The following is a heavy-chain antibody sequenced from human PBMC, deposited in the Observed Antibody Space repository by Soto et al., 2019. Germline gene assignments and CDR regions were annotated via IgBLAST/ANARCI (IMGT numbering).Heavy chain of an antibody. Sequence: ASVKVSCKASGYTFTSYGISWVRQAPGQGLEWMGWISAYNGNTNYAQKLQGRVTMTTDTSTSTAYMELSSLRSEDTAVYYCATAAVIINFDLWGQGTLVTVSS. V-gene: IGHV1-18*01. J-gene: IGHJ4*02. D-gene: IGHD3-9*01. CDR2: ISAYNGNT. CDR1: GYTFTSYG. CDR3: ATAAVIINFDL.